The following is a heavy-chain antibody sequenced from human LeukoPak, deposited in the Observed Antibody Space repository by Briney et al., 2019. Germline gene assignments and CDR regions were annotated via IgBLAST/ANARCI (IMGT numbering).Heavy chain of an antibody. V-gene: IGHV3-66*01. D-gene: IGHD5-18*01. J-gene: IGHJ3*02. CDR3: ARTWVDTTMALDAFDI. CDR1: GFTFSSYA. Sequence: GGSLRLSCAASGFTFSSYAMSWVRQAPGKGLEWVSIIYSGGSTYYADSVKDRFTISRDTSKNTLYLQMHSLRAEDMAVYYCARTWVDTTMALDAFDIWGQGTMVTVSS. CDR2: IYSGGST.